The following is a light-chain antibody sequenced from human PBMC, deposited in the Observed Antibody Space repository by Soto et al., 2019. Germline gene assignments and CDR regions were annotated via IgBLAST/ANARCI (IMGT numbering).Light chain of an antibody. V-gene: IGKV3-15*01. CDR3: QQYNNWPFT. J-gene: IGKJ4*01. CDR1: QSFSSN. Sequence: EIVMTQSPATLSVSPGERATLSCRASQSFSSNLAWYQQKPGQAPRLLIYDASARATGIPARFSGSGSGTEFTLTISSLQSEAFAVYYCQQYNNWPFTFGGGTKVEI. CDR2: DAS.